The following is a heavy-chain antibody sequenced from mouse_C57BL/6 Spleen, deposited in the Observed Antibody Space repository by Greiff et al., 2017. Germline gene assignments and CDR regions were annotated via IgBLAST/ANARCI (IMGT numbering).Heavy chain of an antibody. CDR1: GYTFTNYW. D-gene: IGHD1-1*01. CDR3: ASYYGSSAAWFAY. J-gene: IGHJ3*01. V-gene: IGHV1-63*01. Sequence: QVQLQQSGAELVRPGTSVKMSCKASGYTFTNYWIGWAKQRPGHGLEWIGDIYPGGGYTNYNAKFKGKATLTADKSSSTAYMQFSSLTSEDSAIYYCASYYGSSAAWFAYWGQGTLVTVSA. CDR2: IYPGGGYT.